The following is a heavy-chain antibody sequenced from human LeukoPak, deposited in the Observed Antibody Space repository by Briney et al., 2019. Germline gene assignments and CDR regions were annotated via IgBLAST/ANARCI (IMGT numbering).Heavy chain of an antibody. CDR2: TYYRSKWYN. J-gene: IGHJ4*02. D-gene: IGHD4-23*01. CDR3: YGGRGRDY. V-gene: IGHV6-1*01. CDR1: GDSVANNRAA. Sequence: SQTLSLTCAFSGDSVANNRAAWSWGRQSPSRGLEWLGRTYYRSKWYNEYAVSMKGRININPDSSRNQFSLQLNSMTPDDTAVYYCYGGRGRDYWGQGTLVTVSS.